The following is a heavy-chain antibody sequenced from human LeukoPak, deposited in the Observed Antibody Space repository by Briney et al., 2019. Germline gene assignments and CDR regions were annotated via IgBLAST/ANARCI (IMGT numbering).Heavy chain of an antibody. CDR1: GYSFTSYW. V-gene: IGHV5-51*01. D-gene: IGHD2-2*01. J-gene: IGHJ4*02. CDR2: IYPGDSDT. Sequence: GESLKISCKGSGYSFTSYWIGWVRQMPGKGLEWMGIIYPGDSDTGYSPSFQGQVTISADKSISTAYLQWSSLKASDTAMYYCARQYCSSTSCYYFDYWGQGTLVTVSS. CDR3: ARQYCSSTSCYYFDY.